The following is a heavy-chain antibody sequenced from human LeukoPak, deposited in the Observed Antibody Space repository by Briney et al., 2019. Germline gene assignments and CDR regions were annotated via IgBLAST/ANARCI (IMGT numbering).Heavy chain of an antibody. CDR3: ARGSLGTIAVAGTLDY. D-gene: IGHD6-19*01. J-gene: IGHJ4*02. CDR2: K. V-gene: IGHV3-33*01. CDR1: GFTFSNYG. Sequence: PGRSLRLSCAASGFTFSNYGMHWVRQAPGKGLEWVAVKYYADSVKGRFTISRDNSKNTLYLQMNSLRAEDTAVYYCARGSLGTIAVAGTLDYWGQGVLVTVSP.